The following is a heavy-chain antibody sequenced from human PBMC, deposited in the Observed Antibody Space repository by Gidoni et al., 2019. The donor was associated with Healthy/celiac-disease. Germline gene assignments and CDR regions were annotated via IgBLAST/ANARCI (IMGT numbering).Heavy chain of an antibody. J-gene: IGHJ4*02. CDR1: GGSISSSSYY. D-gene: IGHD6-19*01. Sequence: QLQLQESGPGLVKPSETLYLTCTVSGGSISSSSYYWGWIRQPPGKGLEWIGSIYYSGSTYYNPSLKSRVTISVDTSKNQFSLKLSSVTAADTAVYYCARRGIAVAGTEEQFDYWGQGTLVTVSS. CDR3: ARRGIAVAGTEEQFDY. CDR2: IYYSGST. V-gene: IGHV4-39*01.